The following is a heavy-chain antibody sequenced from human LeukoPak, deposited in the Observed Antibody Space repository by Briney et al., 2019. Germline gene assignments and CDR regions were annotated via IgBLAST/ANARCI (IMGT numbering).Heavy chain of an antibody. V-gene: IGHV5-51*01. CDR2: IYPADSNT. Sequence: PGESLKISCKGSGYSFTNYWVGWVRQMRGKGLEWMGIIYPADSNTRYSPSFQGQVTISADKSISTAYLQWSSLTASGTAMYYCASSYSSGWFFDYWGQGTLVTVSS. CDR1: GYSFTNYW. J-gene: IGHJ4*02. D-gene: IGHD6-19*01. CDR3: ASSYSSGWFFDY.